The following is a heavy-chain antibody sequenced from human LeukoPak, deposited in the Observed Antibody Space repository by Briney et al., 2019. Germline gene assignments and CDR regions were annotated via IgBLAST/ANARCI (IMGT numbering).Heavy chain of an antibody. J-gene: IGHJ4*02. V-gene: IGHV4-59*08. D-gene: IGHD5-18*01. CDR3: ARRAPYSYEWSTLDY. CDR2: IYYSGST. Sequence: PSETLSLTCTVSGGSISSYYWNWIRQPPGKGREWLGYIYYSGSTNYNPSLKSRVTISVDTSKNQFSLKLSSVTAADTAVYYCARRAPYSYEWSTLDYWGQGTLVTVSS. CDR1: GGSISSYY.